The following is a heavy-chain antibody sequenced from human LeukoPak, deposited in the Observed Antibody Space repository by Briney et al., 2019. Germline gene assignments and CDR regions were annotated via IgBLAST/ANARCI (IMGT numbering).Heavy chain of an antibody. CDR3: ASVSTVGATRYYYYMDV. Sequence: GASVKVSFKASGYTFTSYGISWVRQAPGQGLEWMGWISAYNGNTNYAQKLQGRVTMTTDTSTSTAYMELRSLRSDDTAVYYCASVSTVGATRYYYYMDVWGKGTTVTISS. CDR2: ISAYNGNT. CDR1: GYTFTSYG. V-gene: IGHV1-18*01. D-gene: IGHD1-26*01. J-gene: IGHJ6*03.